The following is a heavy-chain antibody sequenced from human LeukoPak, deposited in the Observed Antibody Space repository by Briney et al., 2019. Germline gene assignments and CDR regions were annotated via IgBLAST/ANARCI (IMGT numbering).Heavy chain of an antibody. Sequence: PSETLSLTCTVSGGSISSDYWSWIRQPPGKGLEWIGYIYYSGSTNYNPSLKSRVTISVDTSKNQFSLKLTSVTAADTAVYYCARHWLDSGTPDRFDYWGQGTLVTVSS. D-gene: IGHD3-10*01. V-gene: IGHV4-59*08. CDR3: ARHWLDSGTPDRFDY. CDR1: GGSISSDY. J-gene: IGHJ4*02. CDR2: IYYSGST.